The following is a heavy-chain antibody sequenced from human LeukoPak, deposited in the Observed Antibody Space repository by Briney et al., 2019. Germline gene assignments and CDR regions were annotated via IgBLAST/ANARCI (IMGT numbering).Heavy chain of an antibody. CDR2: IYPGDSDT. D-gene: IGHD2-2*01. V-gene: IGHV5-51*01. CDR1: GSSFTSYW. J-gene: IGHJ4*02. Sequence: PGESLKISCKSSGSSFTSYWIGWVRQMPGKGLEWMAIIYPGDSDTRYSPSFQGQVTISADKCISTAYLQWSSLKASDTAMYYCARGLEDIVVVPAAMYYFDYWGQGTLVTVSS. CDR3: ARGLEDIVVVPAAMYYFDY.